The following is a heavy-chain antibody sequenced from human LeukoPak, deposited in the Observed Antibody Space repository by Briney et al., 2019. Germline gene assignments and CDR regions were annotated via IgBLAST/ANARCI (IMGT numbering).Heavy chain of an antibody. CDR1: GYTFTGYY. V-gene: IGHV1-2*02. Sequence: ASVKVSCKASGYTFTGYYFYWLRQAPGQGLEWMGWINANSGGTNYAQKFQGRVTMTRDTSITTAYMEVTRLRSDDTAVYYCARAMYNYDMDVWGQGTTVTVFS. D-gene: IGHD1-1*01. CDR3: ARAMYNYDMDV. J-gene: IGHJ6*02. CDR2: INANSGGT.